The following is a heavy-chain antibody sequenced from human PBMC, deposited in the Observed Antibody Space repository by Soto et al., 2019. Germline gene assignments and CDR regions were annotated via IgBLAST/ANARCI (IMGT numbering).Heavy chain of an antibody. CDR2: ISYDGSKK. D-gene: IGHD1-26*01. Sequence: GGSLRLSCAASGFTFSSYGMHWVRQAPGKGLEWVAVISYDGSKKYYADSVKGRFTISRDNSKNTLHLQTNSRRAEDTAVYHCAKDDVVGADFYFYGMDVWGQGTTVTVSS. J-gene: IGHJ6*02. CDR3: AKDDVVGADFYFYGMDV. V-gene: IGHV3-30*18. CDR1: GFTFSSYG.